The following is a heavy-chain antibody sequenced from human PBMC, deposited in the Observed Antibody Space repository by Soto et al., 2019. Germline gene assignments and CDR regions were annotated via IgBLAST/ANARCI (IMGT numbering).Heavy chain of an antibody. V-gene: IGHV4-59*08. CDR2: XYYGGXT. D-gene: IGHD2-21*01. CDR1: CGSFSPND. Sequence: XXTLSLTCTVSCGSFSPNDWAWIRQPPGKGLEWIGYXYYGGXTSYNHYLKSXXTITLETXXTQFYLRLTSVTASDTALYYCARLGAYYQSLAPWGQGTVVTVSS. J-gene: IGHJ5*02. CDR3: ARLGAYYQSLAP.